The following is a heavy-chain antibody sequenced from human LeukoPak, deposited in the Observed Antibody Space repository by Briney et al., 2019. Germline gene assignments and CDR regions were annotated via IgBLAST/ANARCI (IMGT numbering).Heavy chain of an antibody. CDR3: AKVMLTTVTDYYYYYMDV. CDR2: ISGSGGST. CDR1: GFTFSTYE. Sequence: GGSLRLSCAASGFTFSTYEMNWVRQAPGKGLEWVSAISGSGGSTYYADSVKGRFTISRDNSKNTLYLQMNSLRAEDTAVYYCAKVMLTTVTDYYYYYMDVWGKGTTVTISS. D-gene: IGHD4-17*01. J-gene: IGHJ6*03. V-gene: IGHV3-23*01.